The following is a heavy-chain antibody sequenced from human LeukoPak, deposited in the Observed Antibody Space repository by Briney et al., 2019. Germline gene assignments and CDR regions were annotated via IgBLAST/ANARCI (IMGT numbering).Heavy chain of an antibody. CDR1: GFTFISYA. CDR2: ISDDGSTK. CDR3: ARDSVPYYYHGMDV. D-gene: IGHD3-10*01. V-gene: IGHV3-30*04. Sequence: GRSLRLSCAASGFTFISYAMYWVRQAPGKGLEGVAVISDDGSTKYYADSVKGRFTISRDNSKNTLYMQMNSLRAEYTAVYYCARDSVPYYYHGMDVWGQGTTVTASS. J-gene: IGHJ6*02.